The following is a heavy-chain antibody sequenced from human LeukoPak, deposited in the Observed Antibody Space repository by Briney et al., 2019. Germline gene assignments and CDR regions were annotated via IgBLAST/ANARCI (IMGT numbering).Heavy chain of an antibody. CDR1: GGSISSYY. Sequence: SETLSLTCTVSGGSISSYYWSWIRQPPGKGLEWIGYIYYSGSTNYNPSLKSRVTISVDTSKNQFSLKLSSVTAADTAVYYCARGGRYGPLPIHFYWYFDLWGRGTLVTVSS. CDR3: ARGGRYGPLPIHFYWYFDL. CDR2: IYYSGST. J-gene: IGHJ2*01. V-gene: IGHV4-59*01. D-gene: IGHD4-17*01.